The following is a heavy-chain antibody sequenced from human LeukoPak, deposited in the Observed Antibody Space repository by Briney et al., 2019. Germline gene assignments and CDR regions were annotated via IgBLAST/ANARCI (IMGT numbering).Heavy chain of an antibody. CDR3: ARLTTNVVVPAASFDY. CDR1: GFTFSSYA. V-gene: IGHV3-23*01. CDR2: ISGSGGST. J-gene: IGHJ4*02. Sequence: GGSLRLSCAASGFTFSSYAMSWVRQAPGKGLEWVSAISGSGGSTYYADSVKGRFTISRDNSKNTLYLQINSLRAEDTAVYYCARLTTNVVVPAASFDYWGQGTLVTVSS. D-gene: IGHD2-2*01.